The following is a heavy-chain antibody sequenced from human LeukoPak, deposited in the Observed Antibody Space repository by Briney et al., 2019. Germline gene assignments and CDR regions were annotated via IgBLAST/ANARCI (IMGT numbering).Heavy chain of an antibody. V-gene: IGHV4-39*07. CDR1: GGSMSSGDYY. CDR3: VRETSSSAHY. D-gene: IGHD6-6*01. CDR2: ISYSGRT. Sequence: PSETLSLTCTVSGGSMSSGDYYWAWVRQPPGKGLEWIGSISYSGRTLYKPSLTSRVAISIDASKSQFSLRLSSVTAADTAVYYCVRETSSSAHYWGQGTLVTVSS. J-gene: IGHJ4*02.